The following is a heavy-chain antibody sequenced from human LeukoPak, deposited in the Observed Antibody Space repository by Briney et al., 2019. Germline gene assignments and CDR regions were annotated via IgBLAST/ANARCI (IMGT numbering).Heavy chain of an antibody. CDR1: GFIFRNYA. J-gene: IGHJ4*02. V-gene: IGHV3-23*01. CDR2: ISGSGDTT. Sequence: SGGSLRLSCGASGFIFRNYAMTGVRQGPGKGLEWVAGISGSGDTTNYEESVRGRFTISRDNAQNMLYLEMNSLRGDDTAVYYCGKDRSFWNGADPDFWGQGTLVTVSS. CDR3: GKDRSFWNGADPDF. D-gene: IGHD3-3*01.